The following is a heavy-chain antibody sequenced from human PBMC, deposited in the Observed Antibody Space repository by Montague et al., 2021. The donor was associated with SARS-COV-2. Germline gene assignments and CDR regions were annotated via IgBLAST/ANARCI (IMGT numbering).Heavy chain of an antibody. CDR3: ARGRRHFNMIVVVMTGGEYYFDY. D-gene: IGHD3-22*01. CDR1: GGSFSDNY. Sequence: SETLSLTCAVYGGSFSDNYWSWIRKPPGEGLEWIGEINHRGTSNYNPSLKSRVSISVDTSKNQFSLYLGSVTAADTAVYYCARGRRHFNMIVVVMTGGEYYFDYWGQGTLVTVSS. J-gene: IGHJ4*02. CDR2: INHRGTS. V-gene: IGHV4-34*01.